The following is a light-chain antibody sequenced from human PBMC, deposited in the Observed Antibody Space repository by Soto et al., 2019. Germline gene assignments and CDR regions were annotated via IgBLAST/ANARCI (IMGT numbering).Light chain of an antibody. J-gene: IGKJ1*01. CDR3: QQYETFSGT. CDR1: QSISSW. V-gene: IGKV1-5*03. Sequence: DIQMTQSPSTLSASVGDRVTITCRASQSISSWLAWYQQKPGKAPKLLIYKASSLESGVPSRFSGSGSGTKFTLTIASLQPDDFATYYCQQYETFSGTFGQGTKVDI. CDR2: KAS.